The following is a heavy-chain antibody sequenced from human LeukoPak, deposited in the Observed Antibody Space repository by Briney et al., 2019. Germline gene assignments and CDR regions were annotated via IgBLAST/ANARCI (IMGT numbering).Heavy chain of an antibody. J-gene: IGHJ4*02. Sequence: PGGSLRLSCAASGFTFSSYAMSWVRQAPGKGLEWVSAISGSGGSTYYADSVKGRFTISRDNSKNTLYLQMNSLRAEDTAVYYCAKAGEYYYDSSGYYFLSYWGQGTLVTVSS. V-gene: IGHV3-23*01. D-gene: IGHD3-22*01. CDR3: AKAGEYYYDSSGYYFLSY. CDR1: GFTFSSYA. CDR2: ISGSGGST.